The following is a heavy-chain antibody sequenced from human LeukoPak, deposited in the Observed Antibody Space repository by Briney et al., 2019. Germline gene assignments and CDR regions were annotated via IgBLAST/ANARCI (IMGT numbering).Heavy chain of an antibody. D-gene: IGHD3-3*01. V-gene: IGHV1-2*02. Sequence: ASVKVSCKASGYTFTDYYMHWVRQAPGQGLEWMGWINPNSGGTNYAQKFQGRVTMTRDTSIRTAYMELSRLTSDDTAIYYSARGTEANYDFWNGYHFDYWGQGTLVTVSS. CDR2: INPNSGGT. CDR3: ARGTEANYDFWNGYHFDY. CDR1: GYTFTDYY. J-gene: IGHJ4*02.